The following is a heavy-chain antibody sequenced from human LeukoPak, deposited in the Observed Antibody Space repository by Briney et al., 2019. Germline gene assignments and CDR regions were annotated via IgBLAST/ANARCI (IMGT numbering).Heavy chain of an antibody. CDR1: GGSFSGYY. D-gene: IGHD3-22*01. CDR3: ARWPRAYYYDSSGYYRGFDY. CDR2: INHSGST. V-gene: IGHV4-34*01. J-gene: IGHJ4*02. Sequence: SETLSPTCAVYGGSFSGYYWSWIRQPPGKGLEWIGEINHSGSTNYNPSLKSRVTISVDTSKNQFSLKLSSVTAADTAVYYCARWPRAYYYDSSGYYRGFDYWGQGTLVTVSS.